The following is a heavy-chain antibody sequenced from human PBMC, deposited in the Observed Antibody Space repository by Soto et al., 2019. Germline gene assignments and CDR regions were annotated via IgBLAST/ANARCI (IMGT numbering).Heavy chain of an antibody. J-gene: IGHJ4*02. CDR3: ARQGTGSSYGY. D-gene: IGHD5-18*01. CDR2: IYYSGST. CDR1: GGSIXSYY. V-gene: IGHV4-59*08. Sequence: SETLSLTCTVSGGSIXSYYWSWIRQPPGKGLEWIGYIYYSGSTNYNPSLKSRVTISVDTSKNQFSLKLSSVTAADTAVYYCARQGTGSSYGYWGQGTLVTVSS.